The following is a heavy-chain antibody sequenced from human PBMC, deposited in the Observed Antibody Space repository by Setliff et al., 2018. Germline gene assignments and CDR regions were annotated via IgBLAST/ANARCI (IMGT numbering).Heavy chain of an antibody. J-gene: IGHJ3*01. D-gene: IGHD3-22*01. CDR2: INPNSGGT. CDR3: ARDAPKVVDKFDL. CDR1: GYTFSGYY. V-gene: IGHV1-2*06. Sequence: ASVKVSCKASGYTFSGYYMHWVRQAPGQGLEWMGRINPNSGGTNYAQKFQGRATMTSDSSISTAYMELSGLRSDDTAVYYCARDAPKVVDKFDLWGQGTKVTVSS.